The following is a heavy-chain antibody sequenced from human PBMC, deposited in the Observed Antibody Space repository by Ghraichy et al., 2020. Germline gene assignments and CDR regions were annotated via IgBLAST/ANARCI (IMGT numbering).Heavy chain of an antibody. CDR1: GGSFSGYY. Sequence: SETLSLTCAVYGGSFSGYYWSWIRQPPGKGLEWIGEINHSGSTNYKPSLKSRVTISVDTSKNQFSLKLSSVTAADTAVYYCARSSGWYGVAYWGQGTLVTVSS. J-gene: IGHJ4*02. CDR3: ARSSGWYGVAY. V-gene: IGHV4-34*01. D-gene: IGHD6-19*01. CDR2: INHSGST.